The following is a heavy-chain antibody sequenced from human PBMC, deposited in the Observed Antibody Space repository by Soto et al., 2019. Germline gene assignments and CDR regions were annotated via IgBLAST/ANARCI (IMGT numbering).Heavy chain of an antibody. Sequence: GSLRLSCAASGFTFSSYEMNWVRQAPGKGLEWVSYISSSGSTIYYADSVKGRFTISRDNAKNSLYLQMNSLRAEDTAVYYCARVKISSGYYLGAFDIWGQGTMVTVSS. CDR2: ISSSGSTI. J-gene: IGHJ3*02. D-gene: IGHD3-22*01. V-gene: IGHV3-48*03. CDR1: GFTFSSYE. CDR3: ARVKISSGYYLGAFDI.